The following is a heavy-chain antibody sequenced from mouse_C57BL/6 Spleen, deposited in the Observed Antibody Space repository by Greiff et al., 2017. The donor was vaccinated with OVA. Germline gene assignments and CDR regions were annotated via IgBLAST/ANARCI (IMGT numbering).Heavy chain of an antibody. D-gene: IGHD1-1*01. CDR3: ARSIPTVVQEDYFDY. V-gene: IGHV1-54*01. Sequence: VQLQQSGAELVRPGTSVKVSCKASGYAFTNYLIEWVKQRPGQGLEWIGVINPGSGDTNYNEKFKGKATLTADKSSSTAYMQLSSLTSEDSAVYFCARSIPTVVQEDYFDYWGQGTTLTVSS. J-gene: IGHJ2*01. CDR1: GYAFTNYL. CDR2: INPGSGDT.